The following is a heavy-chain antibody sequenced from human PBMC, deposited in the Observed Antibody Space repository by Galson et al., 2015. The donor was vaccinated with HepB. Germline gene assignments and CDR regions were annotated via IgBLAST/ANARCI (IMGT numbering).Heavy chain of an antibody. D-gene: IGHD4-11*01. J-gene: IGHJ4*02. CDR3: ARDFMGTVTTLEPFDY. Sequence: SLRLSCAASGFTFSSYEMNWVRQAPGKGLEWVSYISSSGSTIYYADSVKGRFTISRDNAKNSLYLQMNSLRAEDTAVYYCARDFMGTVTTLEPFDYWGQGTLVTVSS. V-gene: IGHV3-48*03. CDR1: GFTFSSYE. CDR2: ISSSGSTI.